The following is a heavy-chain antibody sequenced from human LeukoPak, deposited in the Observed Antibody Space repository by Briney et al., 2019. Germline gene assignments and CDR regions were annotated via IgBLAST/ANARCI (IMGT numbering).Heavy chain of an antibody. Sequence: ASVKVSCKASGYTFTSDYIHWVRQAPGQGLEWLGIINPSGGRTTYGQNVQGRVTMTRDTSTSTVYMELSSLTSEDTAVYYCARGSRFLDYWGQGTLVTVSS. CDR1: GYTFTSDY. D-gene: IGHD3-3*01. CDR2: INPSGGRT. J-gene: IGHJ4*02. CDR3: ARGSRFLDY. V-gene: IGHV1-46*01.